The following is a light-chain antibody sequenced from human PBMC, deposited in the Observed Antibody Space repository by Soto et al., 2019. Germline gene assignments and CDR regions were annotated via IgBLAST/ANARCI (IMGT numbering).Light chain of an antibody. J-gene: IGKJ5*01. V-gene: IGKV3-15*01. CDR3: QQYNNSPS. CDR2: DIS. CDR1: QTVSRN. Sequence: EVVMTQSPATLSVSPGERATLSCSASQTVSRNLSWYQQRPCQAPRLLIYDISNRATCVPARFSGSGSETEFTLTIRSLQDENFAVYFCQQYNNSPSFGQGTRLEIK.